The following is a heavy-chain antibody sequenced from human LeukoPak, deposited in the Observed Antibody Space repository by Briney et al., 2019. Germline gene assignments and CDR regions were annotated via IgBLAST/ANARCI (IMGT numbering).Heavy chain of an antibody. CDR1: GFTFSSYG. V-gene: IGHV3-30*03. CDR3: ARAQYSSGWYLNWFDP. CDR2: ISYDGSNK. J-gene: IGHJ5*02. D-gene: IGHD6-19*01. Sequence: PGRSLRLSCAASGFTFSSYGMHWVRQAPGKGLEWVAVISYDGSNKYYADSVKGRFTISRDNSKNTLYLQMNSLRAEDTAVYYCARAQYSSGWYLNWFDPWGQGTLVTVSS.